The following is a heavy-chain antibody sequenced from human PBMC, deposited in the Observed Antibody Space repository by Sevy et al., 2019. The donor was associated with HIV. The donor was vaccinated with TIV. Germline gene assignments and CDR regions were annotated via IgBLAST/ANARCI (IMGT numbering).Heavy chain of an antibody. V-gene: IGHV1-18*01. CDR3: ARDGYSRQHYYYYYYMDV. D-gene: IGHD6-13*01. J-gene: IGHJ6*03. CDR1: GYTFTSYG. Sequence: ASVKVSCKASGYTFTSYGISWVRQAPGQGLEWMGWISAYNGNTNYAQKLQGRVTMTTDTSTSTAYMELRSLRSDDTAVYYCARDGYSRQHYYYYYYMDVWGKGTTVTVSS. CDR2: ISAYNGNT.